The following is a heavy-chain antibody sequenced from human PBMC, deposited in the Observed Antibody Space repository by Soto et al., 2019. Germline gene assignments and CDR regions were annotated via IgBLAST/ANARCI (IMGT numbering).Heavy chain of an antibody. CDR1: GFTFDNYG. CDR2: ITGAGGST. V-gene: IGHV3-23*01. CDR3: AKGHSDSFGNYDYFGMDV. Sequence: LRLSCAASGFTFDNYGMSWVRQAPGKGLEWIGAITGAGGSTYNADSVKGRFTISRDNSKKTVYLQVDSLRVEDTAVYYCAKGHSDSFGNYDYFGMDVWGQGTAVTVSS. D-gene: IGHD4-4*01. J-gene: IGHJ6*02.